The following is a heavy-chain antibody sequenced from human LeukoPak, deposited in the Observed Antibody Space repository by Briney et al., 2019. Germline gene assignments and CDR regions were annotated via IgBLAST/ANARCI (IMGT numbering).Heavy chain of an antibody. Sequence: PGGSLRLSCAASGFTFSDYYMSWIRQAPGKGLEWVAFIRYDGSNKYYADSVKGRFTISRDNSKNTLYLQMNSLRAEDTAVYYCSATFDYWGQGTLVTVSS. J-gene: IGHJ4*02. CDR2: IRYDGSNK. CDR3: SATFDY. V-gene: IGHV3-30*02. CDR1: GFTFSDYY.